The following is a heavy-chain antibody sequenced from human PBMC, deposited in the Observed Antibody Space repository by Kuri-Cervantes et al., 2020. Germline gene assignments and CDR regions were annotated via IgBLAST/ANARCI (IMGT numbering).Heavy chain of an antibody. J-gene: IGHJ4*02. CDR2: INHSGST. CDR3: ARDKDSHFDY. CDR1: GASFSGYY. D-gene: IGHD3-22*01. V-gene: IGHV4-34*01. Sequence: GSLRLSCAVYGASFSGYYWSWIRQPPGKGLEWIGEINHSGSTNYNPSLKSRVTISVDKSKNQFSLKLSSVTAADTAVYYCARDKDSHFDYWGQGTLVTVSS.